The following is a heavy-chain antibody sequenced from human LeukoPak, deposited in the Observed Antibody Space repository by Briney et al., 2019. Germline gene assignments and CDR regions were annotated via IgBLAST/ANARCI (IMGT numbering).Heavy chain of an antibody. CDR3: ARGKAPYYYGSGSYYNGDY. V-gene: IGHV4-34*01. CDR1: GGSFSGYY. CDR2: INHSGST. J-gene: IGHJ4*02. D-gene: IGHD3-10*01. Sequence: PSETLSLTCAVYGGSFSGYYWSWIRQPPGKGLDWIGEINHSGSTNYNPSLRSRVTISVDTSKNQFSLKLSSVTAADTAVYYCARGKAPYYYGSGSYYNGDYWGQGTLVTVSS.